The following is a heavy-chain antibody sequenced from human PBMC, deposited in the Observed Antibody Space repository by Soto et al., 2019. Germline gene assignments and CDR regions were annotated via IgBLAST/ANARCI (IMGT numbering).Heavy chain of an antibody. D-gene: IGHD3-3*01. CDR1: GFTFSSYA. J-gene: IGHJ4*02. V-gene: IGHV3-23*01. CDR2: ISGSGGSR. Sequence: GGSLRLSCAASGFTFSSYAMGWVRQAPGKGLEWVSSISGSGGSRYYAGSVKGRFTISRDSSKNTLFLQMNSLRAEDTAVYYCAKSYNDFLSGHDSWGQGTLVTVSS. CDR3: AKSYNDFLSGHDS.